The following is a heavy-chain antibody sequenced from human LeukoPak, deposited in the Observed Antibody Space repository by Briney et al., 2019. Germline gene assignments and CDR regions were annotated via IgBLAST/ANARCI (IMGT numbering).Heavy chain of an antibody. CDR1: GGSINSYY. J-gene: IGHJ5*02. CDR2: ISYSGST. V-gene: IGHV4-59*01. Sequence: SETLSLTCSVSGGSINSYYWSWIRQSPEKGLEWIGYISYSGSTNYNPSLKSRVTISLDTSKNKFSLKLSSVTAADSGIYYCARAPTWFDTWGQGTLVTVSS. CDR3: ARAPTWFDT.